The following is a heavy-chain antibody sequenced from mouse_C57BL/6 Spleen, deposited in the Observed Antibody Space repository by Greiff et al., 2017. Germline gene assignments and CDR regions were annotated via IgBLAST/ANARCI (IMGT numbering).Heavy chain of an antibody. CDR1: GYSITSGYY. V-gene: IGHV3-6*01. Sequence: EVKLQESGPGLVKPSQSLSLTCSVTGYSITSGYYWNWIRQFPGNKLEWMGYISYDGSNNYNPSLKNRISITRDTSKNQFFLKLNSVTTEDTATYYCARNDGYYDDAMDYWGQGTSVTVSS. J-gene: IGHJ4*01. D-gene: IGHD2-3*01. CDR2: ISYDGSN. CDR3: ARNDGYYDDAMDY.